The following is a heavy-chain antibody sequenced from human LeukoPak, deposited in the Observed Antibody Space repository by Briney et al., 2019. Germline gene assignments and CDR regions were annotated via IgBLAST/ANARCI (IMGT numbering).Heavy chain of an antibody. CDR2: INHSGST. Sequence: SETLSLTCAVYGGSFSGYYWSWIRQPPGKGLEWIGEINHSGSTNYNPSLKSRVTISVDTSKNQFSLKLSSVTAADTAVYYCARGIAAAILYYYYGMDVWGQGTTVTVSS. CDR1: GGSFSGYY. J-gene: IGHJ6*02. CDR3: ARGIAAAILYYYYGMDV. D-gene: IGHD6-13*01. V-gene: IGHV4-34*01.